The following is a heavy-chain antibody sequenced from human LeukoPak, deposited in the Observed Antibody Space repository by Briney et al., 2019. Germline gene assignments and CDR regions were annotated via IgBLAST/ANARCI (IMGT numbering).Heavy chain of an antibody. V-gene: IGHV7-4-1*02. Sequence: ASVKVSCKTSGYDFSTYGITWVRQAPGQGLEWMGWINTNTGNPTYAQGFTGRFVFSLDTSVSTAYLQISSLKAEDTAVYYCARDKYGGYDYWGQGTLVTVSS. D-gene: IGHD5-12*01. J-gene: IGHJ4*02. CDR3: ARDKYGGYDY. CDR1: GYDFSTYG. CDR2: INTNTGNP.